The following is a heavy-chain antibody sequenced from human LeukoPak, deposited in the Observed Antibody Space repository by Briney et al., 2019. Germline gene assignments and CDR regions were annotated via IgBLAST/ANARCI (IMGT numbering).Heavy chain of an antibody. CDR2: ISYDGSNK. Sequence: GGSLRLSCAASGFTFSIYAMHWVRQAPGKGLEWVAVISYDGSNKYYADSVKGRFTISRDNSKNTLYLQMNSLRAEDTAVYYCARDDPRIVGAAFDYWGQGTLVTVSS. CDR3: ARDDPRIVGAAFDY. J-gene: IGHJ4*02. D-gene: IGHD1-26*01. V-gene: IGHV3-30*04. CDR1: GFTFSIYA.